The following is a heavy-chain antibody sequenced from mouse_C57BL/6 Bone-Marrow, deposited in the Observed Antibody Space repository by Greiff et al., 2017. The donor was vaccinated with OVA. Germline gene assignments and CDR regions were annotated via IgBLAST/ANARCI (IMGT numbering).Heavy chain of an antibody. CDR2: IYPRSGTT. J-gene: IGHJ2*01. CDR3: ARERDYYGSSPPDY. CDR1: GYTFTSYG. Sequence: QVQLKQSGAELARPGASVKLSCKASGYTFTSYGISWVKQRTGQGLEWIGEIYPRSGTTYYNEKFKGKATLTADKSSSTAYMELRRLTSDDSAVYFCARERDYYGSSPPDYWGQGTTLTVSS. D-gene: IGHD1-1*01. V-gene: IGHV1-81*01.